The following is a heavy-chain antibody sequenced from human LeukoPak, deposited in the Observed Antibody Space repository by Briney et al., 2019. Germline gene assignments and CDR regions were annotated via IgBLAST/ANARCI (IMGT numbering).Heavy chain of an antibody. Sequence: GGSLRLSCAASGFTFSSYAMSWVRQAPVKGLEWVSAINGSGGSTYYADSVKGRFTISRDNSKNTLYLQMNSLRAEDTAVYYCAKGAGPVYYYYGMDVWGQGTTVTVSS. V-gene: IGHV3-23*01. CDR3: AKGAGPVYYYYGMDV. J-gene: IGHJ6*02. CDR2: INGSGGST. CDR1: GFTFSSYA. D-gene: IGHD6-19*01.